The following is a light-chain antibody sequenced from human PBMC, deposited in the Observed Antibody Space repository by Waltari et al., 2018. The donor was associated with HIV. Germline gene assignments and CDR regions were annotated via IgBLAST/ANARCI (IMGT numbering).Light chain of an antibody. Sequence: STELTQDPAVSVALGQTVRIPCHGDSVRSYYASWYQQKPGHAPALVSYGKNNRPSGIPDRFSGSTSGNTASLTITGAQAEDEADYYCNSRDNSSKHYVFGSGTKVTVL. CDR3: NSRDNSSKHYV. CDR1: SVRSYY. J-gene: IGLJ1*01. V-gene: IGLV3-19*01. CDR2: GKN.